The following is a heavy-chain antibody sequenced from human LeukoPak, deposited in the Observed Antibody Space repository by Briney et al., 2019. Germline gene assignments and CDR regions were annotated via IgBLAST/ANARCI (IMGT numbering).Heavy chain of an antibody. CDR3: ARDQTRSSCYYFDY. CDR1: GFTFSDYY. D-gene: IGHD2-2*01. Sequence: PGGSLRLSCAASGFTFSDYYMSWIRQAPGRGLEWVSYISSSSSYTNYADSVKGRFTISRDNAKNSLYLQMNSLRAEDTAVYYCARDQTRSSCYYFDYWGQGTLVTVSS. V-gene: IGHV3-11*06. J-gene: IGHJ4*02. CDR2: ISSSSSYT.